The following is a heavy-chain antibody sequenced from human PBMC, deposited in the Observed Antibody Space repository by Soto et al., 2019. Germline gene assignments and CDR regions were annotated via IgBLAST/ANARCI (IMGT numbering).Heavy chain of an antibody. V-gene: IGHV1-2*04. J-gene: IGHJ4*02. CDR2: INPNSGGT. CDR3: ARTHCSSTRCYVGSWDY. CDR1: GYTFSDYD. Sequence: ASVKVSCKGSGYTFSDYDINWVRQAPGQGLEWMGWINPNSGGTNYAQNFQGWVTMTRDTSISTAYMELSRLRSDDTAVYYCARTHCSSTRCYVGSWDYWGQGTLVTVS. D-gene: IGHD2-2*01.